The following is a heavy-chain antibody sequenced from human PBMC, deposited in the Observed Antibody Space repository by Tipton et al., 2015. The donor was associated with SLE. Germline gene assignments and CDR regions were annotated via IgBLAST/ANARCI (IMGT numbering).Heavy chain of an antibody. Sequence: QSGPEVKKPGESLKISCKGSGYSFTSYWIGWVRQMPGKGLEWMGRIDPSDSRPSFQGHVTISADKSISTAYLQWSSLKASDTAMYYCARQQGDDGFDIWGQGTVVTVSS. CDR2: IDPSDS. D-gene: IGHD1/OR15-1a*01. V-gene: IGHV5-10-1*01. CDR1: GYSFTSYW. J-gene: IGHJ3*02. CDR3: ARQQGDDGFDI.